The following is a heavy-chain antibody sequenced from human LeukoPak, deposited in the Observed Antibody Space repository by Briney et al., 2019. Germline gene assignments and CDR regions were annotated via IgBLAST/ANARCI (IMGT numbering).Heavy chain of an antibody. CDR1: GGSFSGYY. J-gene: IGHJ4*02. D-gene: IGHD3-22*01. V-gene: IGHV4-34*01. Sequence: SETLSLTCAVYGGSFSGYYWSWIRQPPGKGLEWIGEINHSGSTNYNPSPKSRVTISVDTSKNQFSLKLSSVTAADTAVYYCARGRGSSGYYRIFDYWGQGTLVTVSS. CDR3: ARGRGSSGYYRIFDY. CDR2: INHSGST.